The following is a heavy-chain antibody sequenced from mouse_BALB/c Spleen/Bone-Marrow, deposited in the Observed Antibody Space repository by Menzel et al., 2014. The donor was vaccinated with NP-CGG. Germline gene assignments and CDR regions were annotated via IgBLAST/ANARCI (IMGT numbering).Heavy chain of an antibody. CDR3: ARMHYYGYVAY. Sequence: EVQRVESGGGRMQPGGSLKLSCADSGFDFSRYWMSWVRQAPGKGLEWIGEINPDSSTINYTPSLKDKFIISRDNAKNTLYLQMSKVRSEDTALYYCARMHYYGYVAYWGQGTLVTVSA. D-gene: IGHD1-2*01. CDR2: INPDSSTI. V-gene: IGHV4-1*02. J-gene: IGHJ3*01. CDR1: GFDFSRYW.